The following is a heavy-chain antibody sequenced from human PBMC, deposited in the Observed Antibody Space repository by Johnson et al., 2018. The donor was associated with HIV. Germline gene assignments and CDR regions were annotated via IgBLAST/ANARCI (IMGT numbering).Heavy chain of an antibody. J-gene: IGHJ3*01. CDR2: SARGDTS. CDR3: ARARSGAFDF. V-gene: IGHV3-53*01. CDR1: GFTVSSNY. Sequence: VQLVESGGGLIQPGGSLRLSCAASGFTVSSNYMSWVRQAPGKGLEWVSAISARGDTSYYADSVKGRFTISRDNSKNSLYLQMNSLRAEDTAVYYCARARSGAFDFWGQGTVVTVSS.